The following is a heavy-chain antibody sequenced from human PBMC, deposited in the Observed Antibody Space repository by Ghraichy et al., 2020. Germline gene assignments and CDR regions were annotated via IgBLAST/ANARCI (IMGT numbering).Heavy chain of an antibody. J-gene: IGHJ5*02. CDR1: GFTFSSYG. D-gene: IGHD6-13*01. CDR2: ISYDGSNK. Sequence: GGSLRLSCAASGFTFSSYGMHWVRQAPGKGLEWVAVISYDGSNKYYADSVKGRFTISRDNSKNTLYLQMNSLRAEDTAVYYCAKDIGLGGAAAGLFDPWGQGTLVTVSS. CDR3: AKDIGLGGAAAGLFDP. V-gene: IGHV3-30*18.